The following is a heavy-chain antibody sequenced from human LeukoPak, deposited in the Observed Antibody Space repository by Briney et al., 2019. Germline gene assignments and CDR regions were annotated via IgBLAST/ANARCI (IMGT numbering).Heavy chain of an antibody. D-gene: IGHD2-21*02. CDR1: GGSFSVPF. CDR2: ITHSGYT. Sequence: SETLSLTCAVYGGSFSVPFWSWIRQPPGKGLEWIGEITHSGYTNYNPSLQSRVSISIDTSKNHFSLELSSVTASDPAAYYCXXVTAAGPADDAFDIWGQGTMVTVSS. V-gene: IGHV4-34*01. CDR3: XXVTAAGPADDAFDI. J-gene: IGHJ3*02.